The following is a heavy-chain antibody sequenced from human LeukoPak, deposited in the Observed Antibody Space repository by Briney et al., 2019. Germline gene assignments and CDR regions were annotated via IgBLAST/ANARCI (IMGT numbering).Heavy chain of an antibody. V-gene: IGHV4-38-2*01. D-gene: IGHD3-16*01. Sequence: SETLSLTCAVSDYSISSGYHWGWIRQPPGKGLEWIGSIYHSGSTYYNPSLRSRVTISVDTSKNQFSLKLSSVTAADTAVYYCARVCDYWGQGTLVTVSS. J-gene: IGHJ4*02. CDR3: ARVCDY. CDR1: DYSISSGYH. CDR2: IYHSGST.